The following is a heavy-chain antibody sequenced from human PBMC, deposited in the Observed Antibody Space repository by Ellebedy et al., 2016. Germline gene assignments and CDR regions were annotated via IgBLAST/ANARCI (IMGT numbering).Heavy chain of an antibody. V-gene: IGHV4-34*01. D-gene: IGHD3-10*01. CDR3: ARHLWFGDKAFDI. J-gene: IGHJ3*02. CDR1: GGSFSGYY. CDR2: INHSGST. Sequence: SETLSLTCAVYGGSFSGYYWSWIRQPPGKGLEWIGEINHSGSTNYNPSLKSRVTISVDTSKNQFSLKLSSVTAADTAVYYCARHLWFGDKAFDIWGQGTMVTVSS.